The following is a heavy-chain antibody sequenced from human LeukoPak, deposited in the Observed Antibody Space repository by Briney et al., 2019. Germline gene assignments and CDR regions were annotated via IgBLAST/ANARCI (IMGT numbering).Heavy chain of an antibody. CDR2: IRGSAGST. CDR1: GFTLSSYA. J-gene: IGHJ4*02. Sequence: PGGSLRLSCAASGFTLSSYAMSWVRQAPGEGLEWVSGIRGSAGSTDYAHSLKGRVTIPRDNSKNTLSLQMKTLRAEGHALDYRAKDATPVDTAMGDYWGQGTLVTVSS. CDR3: AKDATPVDTAMGDY. V-gene: IGHV3-23*01. D-gene: IGHD5-18*01.